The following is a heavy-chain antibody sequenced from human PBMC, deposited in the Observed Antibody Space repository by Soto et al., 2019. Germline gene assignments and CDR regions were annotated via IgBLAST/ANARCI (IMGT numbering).Heavy chain of an antibody. CDR2: FDPEDGET. CDR1: GYTLTELP. Sequence: ASVKVSCRVSGYTLTELPMHWLRQAPGKGLEWMGGFDPEDGETIYAQKFQGRVTMTEDTSTDTAYMELSSLRSEDTAVYYCATSSGYYYFDYWGQGTLVTVSS. J-gene: IGHJ4*02. V-gene: IGHV1-24*01. CDR3: ATSSGYYYFDY. D-gene: IGHD3-3*01.